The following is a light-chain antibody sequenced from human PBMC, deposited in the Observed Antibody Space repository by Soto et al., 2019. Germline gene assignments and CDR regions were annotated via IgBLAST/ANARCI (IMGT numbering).Light chain of an antibody. J-gene: IGLJ2*01. Sequence: QSALTQPASVSGSPGQSITISCTGTSSDVGGYNYVSWYQQHPGKAPKLLIYEVTNRPSGVSNRFSGSKSGNTASLTISGLQAEDEAEYYCQSFDSSLTAPILGVGTQLTVL. CDR2: EVT. CDR1: SSDVGGYNY. CDR3: QSFDSSLTAPI. V-gene: IGLV2-14*01.